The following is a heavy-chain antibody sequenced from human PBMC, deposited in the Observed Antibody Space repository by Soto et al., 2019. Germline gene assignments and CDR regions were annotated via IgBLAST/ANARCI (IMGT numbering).Heavy chain of an antibody. V-gene: IGHV1-69*06. D-gene: IGHD2-2*01. CDR2: IIPIFGTA. CDR1: GGTFSSYA. J-gene: IGHJ6*02. CDR3: ARLGADIIVVPAAKGYYYYGMDV. Sequence: GASVKVSCKASGGTFSSYAISWVRQAPGQGLEWMGGIIPIFGTANYAQKFQGRVTITADKSTSTAYMELSSLRSEDTAVYYCARLGADIIVVPAAKGYYYYGMDVWGQGTTVTVSS.